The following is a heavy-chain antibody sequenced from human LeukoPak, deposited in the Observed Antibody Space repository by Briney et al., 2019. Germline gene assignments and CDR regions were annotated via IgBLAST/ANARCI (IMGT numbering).Heavy chain of an antibody. J-gene: IGHJ5*02. CDR1: GYTSTGYH. Sequence: GASVKVSCKASGYTSTGYHMHWVRQAPGQGLEWMGWINPNSGGTNYAQKFQGRVTMTRDTSISTAYMELSRLRSDDTAVYYCARVRGNWASINWFDPWGQGTLVTVSS. CDR3: ARVRGNWASINWFDP. D-gene: IGHD7-27*01. V-gene: IGHV1-2*02. CDR2: INPNSGGT.